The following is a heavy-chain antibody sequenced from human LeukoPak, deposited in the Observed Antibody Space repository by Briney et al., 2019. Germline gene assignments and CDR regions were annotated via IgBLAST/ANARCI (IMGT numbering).Heavy chain of an antibody. CDR3: ARSIVVVGSAFDI. CDR1: GGSISSGGYY. Sequence: SETLSLTCTVSGGSISSGGYYWSWIRQHPGKGLEWIGYIYYSGSTYYNPSLKSRVTISVDTSKNQFSLKLSSVTAADTAVYYCARSIVVVGSAFDIWGQGTMVTVSS. J-gene: IGHJ3*02. CDR2: IYYSGST. V-gene: IGHV4-31*03. D-gene: IGHD2-15*01.